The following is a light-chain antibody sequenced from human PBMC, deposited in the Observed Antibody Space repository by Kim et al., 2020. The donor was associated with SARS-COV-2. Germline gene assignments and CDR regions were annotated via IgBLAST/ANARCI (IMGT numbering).Light chain of an antibody. Sequence: SPRESSTLSCSAGQSVSINYLTWYQHKPGRAPRLLIYGATTRSTGVPDRFSGSGSGKDFTLTISRLEPEDVGVYYCQQYVNSLVTFGGGTKVDIK. CDR3: QQYVNSLVT. J-gene: IGKJ4*01. V-gene: IGKV3-20*01. CDR2: GAT. CDR1: QSVSINY.